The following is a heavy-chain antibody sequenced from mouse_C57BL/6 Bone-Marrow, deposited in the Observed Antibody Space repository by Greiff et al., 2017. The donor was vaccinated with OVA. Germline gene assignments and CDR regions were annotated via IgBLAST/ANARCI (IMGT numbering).Heavy chain of an antibody. CDR1: GFTFSDYY. D-gene: IGHD1-1*01. V-gene: IGHV5-12*01. CDR2: ISNGGGST. J-gene: IGHJ2*01. CDR3: ARDYYGSPFFDY. Sequence: EVNLVESGGGLVQPGGSLKLSCAASGFTFSDYYMYWVRQTPEKRLEWVAYISNGGGSTYYPDTVKGRFTISRDNAKNTLYLQMSRLKSEDTAMYYCARDYYGSPFFDYWGQGTTLTVSS.